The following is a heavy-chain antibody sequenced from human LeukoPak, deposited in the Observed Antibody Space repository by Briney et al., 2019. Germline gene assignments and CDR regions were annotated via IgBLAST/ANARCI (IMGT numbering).Heavy chain of an antibody. D-gene: IGHD6-25*01. Sequence: TGGSLRLSCAASGFTFDDYAMQWVRQAPGKGLELVSLISGDGGSTYYADFVKGRFTISRDNSKNSLYLQMNSLRTEDTALYYCAKDIGISATQYYYYYGMDVWGQGTTVTVSS. CDR3: AKDIGISATQYYYYYGMDV. J-gene: IGHJ6*02. V-gene: IGHV3-43*02. CDR2: ISGDGGST. CDR1: GFTFDDYA.